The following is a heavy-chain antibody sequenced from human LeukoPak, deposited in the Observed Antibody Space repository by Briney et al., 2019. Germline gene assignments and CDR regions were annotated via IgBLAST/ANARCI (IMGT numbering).Heavy chain of an antibody. Sequence: TSETLSLTCTVSGGTISRYYWSWIRQPAGNGLEWIGRIYTSGSTNYNPSLKSRVTMSVDTSKNQFSLKLSSVTAADTAVYYCARAIVGAIPYYFDYWGQGTLVTVSS. CDR1: GGTISRYY. J-gene: IGHJ4*02. V-gene: IGHV4-4*07. CDR2: IYTSGST. D-gene: IGHD1-26*01. CDR3: ARAIVGAIPYYFDY.